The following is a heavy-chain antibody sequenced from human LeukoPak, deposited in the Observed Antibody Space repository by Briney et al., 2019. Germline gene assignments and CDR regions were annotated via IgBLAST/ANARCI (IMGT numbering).Heavy chain of an antibody. J-gene: IGHJ5*02. CDR1: GYTFTSYD. V-gene: IGHV1-8*01. D-gene: IGHD3-10*01. CDR3: ARGLSWCGELPRGFDP. CDR2: MNPNSGNT. Sequence: ASVKVSCKASGYTFTSYDINWVRQATGQGLEWMGWMNPNSGNTGYAQKFQGRVTITRNTSISTAYMELSSLRSEDTAVYYCARGLSWCGELPRGFDPWGQGTLVTVSS.